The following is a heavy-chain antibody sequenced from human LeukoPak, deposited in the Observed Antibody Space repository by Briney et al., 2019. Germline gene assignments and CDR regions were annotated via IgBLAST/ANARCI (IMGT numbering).Heavy chain of an antibody. CDR1: GSTFSRHS. CDR3: AKDPPGAWDLMGYFQY. D-gene: IGHD1-26*01. CDR2: ISSGSSYI. J-gene: IGHJ1*01. Sequence: GGFLRLSCAASGSTFSRHSMNWVRQAPGKGLEWVSYISSGSSYIYYADSVKGRFTISRDNAENSLYLQMNSLRGEDTAVYFCAKDPPGAWDLMGYFQYWGQGTLVTVSS. V-gene: IGHV3-21*01.